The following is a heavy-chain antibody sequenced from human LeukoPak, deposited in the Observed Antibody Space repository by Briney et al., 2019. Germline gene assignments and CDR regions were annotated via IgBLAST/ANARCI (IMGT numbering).Heavy chain of an antibody. Sequence: PSETLSLTCTVSGGSISSSSYYWSWIRQPAGKGLEWIGRIYTSGRTNYNPSLKSRVTISVDTSKNQFSLKLSSVTAADTAVYYCARDSSTSCAGVGCRYYYYYYMDVWGKGTTVTISS. D-gene: IGHD2-2*01. CDR3: ARDSSTSCAGVGCRYYYYYYMDV. CDR1: GGSISSSSYY. CDR2: IYTSGRT. J-gene: IGHJ6*03. V-gene: IGHV4-61*02.